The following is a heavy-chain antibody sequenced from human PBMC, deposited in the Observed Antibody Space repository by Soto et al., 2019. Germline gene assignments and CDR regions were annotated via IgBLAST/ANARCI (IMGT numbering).Heavy chain of an antibody. V-gene: IGHV4-31*03. CDR2: VTYSGNT. CDR3: VRGGSCTNGVCSVFDY. J-gene: IGHJ4*02. CDR1: GGSVSSVGYY. Sequence: SETLSLTCTVSGGSVSSVGYYWSWIRQHPGKGLEWIGYVTYSGNTYYNPSLESRVTMSADTSKNQFSLKLSSVTAADTAVYFCVRGGSCTNGVCSVFDYWGQGTLVTVSS. D-gene: IGHD2-8*01.